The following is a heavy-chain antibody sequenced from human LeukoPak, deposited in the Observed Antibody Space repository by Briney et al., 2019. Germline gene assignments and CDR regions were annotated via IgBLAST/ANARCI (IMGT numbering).Heavy chain of an antibody. CDR3: AREGIASPGKTSLWD. CDR2: INQDGNEK. CDR1: GLTFSSYS. J-gene: IGHJ4*02. Sequence: GGSLRLSCAASGLTFSSYSMNWVRQAPGKGLEWVANINQDGNEKYYVDSVKGRFTISRDNAKNSLYLQMNSLRVEDTAVYYCAREGIASPGKTSLWDWGQGTLVTVSS. V-gene: IGHV3-7*01. D-gene: IGHD6-13*01.